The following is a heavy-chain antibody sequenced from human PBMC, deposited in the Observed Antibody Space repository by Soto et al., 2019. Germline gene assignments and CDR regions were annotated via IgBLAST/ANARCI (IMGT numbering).Heavy chain of an antibody. CDR3: ARAPAGDYTLYHYYTMDV. D-gene: IGHD4-17*01. J-gene: IGHJ6*02. Sequence: QVQLVASGGGVVQRGTSLRLSCEASGFTFSDHAMHWVRQAPGKGLEWVAVVWFDGGNKFYTDSVKGRFTISRDNSKNTLFLQMNSLRVVDTAVYYCARAPAGDYTLYHYYTMDVWGQGTPVTVSS. CDR2: VWFDGGNK. CDR1: GFTFSDHA. V-gene: IGHV3-33*01.